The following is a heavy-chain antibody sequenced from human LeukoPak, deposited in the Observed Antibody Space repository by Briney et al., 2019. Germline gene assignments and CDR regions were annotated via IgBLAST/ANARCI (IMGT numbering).Heavy chain of an antibody. J-gene: IGHJ4*02. Sequence: ASVKVSCKASGGTFSSYAISWVRQAPGQGLEWMGRIIPILGIANYAQKFQGRVTITADKSTSTAYMELSSLRSEDTAVYYCAMGLTKDTAMVTGGDYWGQGTLVTVSS. D-gene: IGHD5-18*01. CDR1: GGTFSSYA. CDR2: IIPILGIA. CDR3: AMGLTKDTAMVTGGDY. V-gene: IGHV1-69*04.